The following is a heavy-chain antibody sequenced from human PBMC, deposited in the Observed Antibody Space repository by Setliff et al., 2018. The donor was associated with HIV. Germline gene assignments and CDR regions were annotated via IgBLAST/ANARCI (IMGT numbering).Heavy chain of an antibody. Sequence: SETLSLTCTVSGGSISSGSYYWSWVRQPAGKGLEWIGRFYTSGSTNYNPSLKSRVTISVDTSKNQFSPRLSSVTAADTAVYYCARTTLTIFGVVIRDYWGQGTLVTVSS. V-gene: IGHV4-61*02. J-gene: IGHJ4*02. CDR3: ARTTLTIFGVVIRDY. CDR1: GGSISSGSYY. CDR2: FYTSGST. D-gene: IGHD3-3*01.